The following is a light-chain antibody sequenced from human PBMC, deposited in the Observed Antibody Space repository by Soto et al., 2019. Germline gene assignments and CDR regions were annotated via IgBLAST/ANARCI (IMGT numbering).Light chain of an antibody. CDR3: QQCGSSPS. J-gene: IGKJ1*01. CDR1: QSVSSSY. CDR2: DTS. Sequence: EIVLTQSPGTLSLSPGERATLSCRASQSVSSSYLAWYQQKPGQAPRLLIYDTSSSATGIPDRFSGSGSETDFNLAISRLEPEDFAVYYCQQCGSSPSFGQGTKVELK. V-gene: IGKV3-20*01.